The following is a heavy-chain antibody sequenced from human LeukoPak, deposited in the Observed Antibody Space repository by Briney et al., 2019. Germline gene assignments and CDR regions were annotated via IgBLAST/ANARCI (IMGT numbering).Heavy chain of an antibody. D-gene: IGHD3-22*01. Sequence: SETLSLTCTVSDGSISSSNYYWAWIRQPPGKGLEWIANIFYTGNTYYNPSLKSRVTISIDTSKNQFSLRLNSVTATDTAVYYCARGPYSYDSSGAFDIWGQGTMVTVSS. J-gene: IGHJ3*02. CDR3: ARGPYSYDSSGAFDI. CDR1: DGSISSSNYY. CDR2: IFYTGNT. V-gene: IGHV4-39*01.